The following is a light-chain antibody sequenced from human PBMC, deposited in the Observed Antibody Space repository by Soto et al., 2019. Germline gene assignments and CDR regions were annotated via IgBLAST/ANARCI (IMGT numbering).Light chain of an antibody. CDR1: QSVGNR. J-gene: IGKJ5*01. CDR2: EIS. Sequence: EILVTQSPATLSVSPGERATLSCRASQSVGNRVAWYQHKPGQTPRLIMYEISTRAAGVPARFSGSGYGTDFPPTISSLEPRHFAVYYCQQRNSWPPTFTFGRGTRLEIK. V-gene: IGKV3-11*01. CDR3: QQRNSWPPTFT.